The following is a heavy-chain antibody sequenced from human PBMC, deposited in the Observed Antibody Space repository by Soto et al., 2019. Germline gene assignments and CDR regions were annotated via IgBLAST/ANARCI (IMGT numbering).Heavy chain of an antibody. D-gene: IGHD3-10*01. J-gene: IGHJ5*02. Sequence: SETLSLTCTVSGGSISSSSYYWGWIRQPPGKGLEWIGSIYYSGSTYYNPSLKSRVTISVDTSKNQFPLKLSSVTAADTAVYYCATTPILLWFGELFRGWFDPWGQGTLVTVSS. CDR2: IYYSGST. CDR3: ATTPILLWFGELFRGWFDP. CDR1: GGSISSSSYY. V-gene: IGHV4-39*01.